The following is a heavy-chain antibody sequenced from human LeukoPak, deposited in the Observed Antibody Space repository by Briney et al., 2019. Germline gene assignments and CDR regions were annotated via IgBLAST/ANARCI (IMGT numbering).Heavy chain of an antibody. J-gene: IGHJ5*02. Sequence: PGGSLRLSCAASGFTFSSYGMHWVRQAPGKGLEWVAVISHDGGNIYYGDSVKGRFSISRDNSKNTLYLQMNSLRVEDTAVYYCAKDPYRVVVATGNYLDPWGQGTLVTVSS. CDR3: AKDPYRVVVATGNYLDP. V-gene: IGHV3-30*18. D-gene: IGHD2-15*01. CDR2: ISHDGGNI. CDR1: GFTFSSYG.